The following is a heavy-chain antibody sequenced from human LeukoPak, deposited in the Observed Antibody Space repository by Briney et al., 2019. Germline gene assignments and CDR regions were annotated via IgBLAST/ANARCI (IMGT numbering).Heavy chain of an antibody. V-gene: IGHV4-38-2*02. CDR3: ARGYGWSSYNNFNH. CDR1: GYSISSGYY. D-gene: IGHD3-10*01. J-gene: IGHJ4*02. Sequence: SETLSLTCTVSGYSISSGYYWGWIRQPPGKGLEWIGSIYHSGSTYYNPSLKSRVTISVDTSKNQFSLKLNSVTSADTAVYYCARGYGWSSYNNFNHWGQGILVTVSS. CDR2: IYHSGST.